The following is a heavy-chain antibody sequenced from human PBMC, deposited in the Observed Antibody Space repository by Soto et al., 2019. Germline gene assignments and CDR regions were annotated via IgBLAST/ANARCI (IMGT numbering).Heavy chain of an antibody. CDR2: IYYSGST. V-gene: IGHV4-39*02. Sequence: QLQLQESGPGLVKPSETLSLTCTVSGGSISSSSYYWGWIRQPPGKGLEWIGSIYYSGSTYYNPSLKSRVTISVDTSKNQFSLKLSSVTAADTAVYYCARDPHEDYDFWSGYPGFDYWGQGTLVTVSS. D-gene: IGHD3-3*01. J-gene: IGHJ4*02. CDR1: GGSISSSSYY. CDR3: ARDPHEDYDFWSGYPGFDY.